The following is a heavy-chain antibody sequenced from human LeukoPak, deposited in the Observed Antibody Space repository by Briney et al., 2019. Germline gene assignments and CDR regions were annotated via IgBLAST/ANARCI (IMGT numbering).Heavy chain of an antibody. CDR3: ARDRVDTAMVPRGDFDY. D-gene: IGHD5-18*01. CDR2: ISAYNGNT. CDR1: GYTFTSYG. Sequence: GASVKVSCKASGYTFTSYGISWVRQAPGQGLEWMGWISAYNGNTNYAQKLQGRVTMTTDTSTSTAYMELRSLRSDDTAVYYCARDRVDTAMVPRGDFDYWGQGTLVTVSS. V-gene: IGHV1-18*01. J-gene: IGHJ4*02.